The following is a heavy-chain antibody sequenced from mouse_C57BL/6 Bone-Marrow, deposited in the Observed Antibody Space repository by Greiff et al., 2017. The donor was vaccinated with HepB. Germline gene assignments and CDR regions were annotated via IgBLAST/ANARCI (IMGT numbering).Heavy chain of an antibody. CDR3: ARHYDYSYWYFDV. J-gene: IGHJ1*03. D-gene: IGHD2-4*01. CDR2: ISSGGSYT. Sequence: EVKFEESGGDLVKPGGSLKLSCAASGFTFSSYGMSWVRQTPDKRLEWVATISSGGSYTYYPDSVKGRFTISRDNAKNTLYLQMSSLTSEDTAMYYCARHYDYSYWYFDVWGTGTTVTVSS. V-gene: IGHV5-6*02. CDR1: GFTFSSYG.